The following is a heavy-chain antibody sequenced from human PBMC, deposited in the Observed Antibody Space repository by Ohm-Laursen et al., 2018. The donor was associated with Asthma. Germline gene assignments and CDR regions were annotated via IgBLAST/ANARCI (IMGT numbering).Heavy chain of an antibody. CDR2: IRGSGGST. CDR3: AKDQYSSGWYYYY. D-gene: IGHD6-19*01. CDR1: GFTFSSYA. Sequence: SLRLSCAAIGFTFSSYAMSWVRQAPGKGLEWVSAIRGSGGSTYYADSVKGRFTISRDNSKNTPYLQMNSLRAEDTAVYYCAKDQYSSGWYYYYWGQGTLVTVSS. V-gene: IGHV3-23*01. J-gene: IGHJ4*02.